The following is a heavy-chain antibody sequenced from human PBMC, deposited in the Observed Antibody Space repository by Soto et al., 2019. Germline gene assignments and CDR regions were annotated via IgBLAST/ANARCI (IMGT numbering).Heavy chain of an antibody. CDR1: GFTVKNYW. CDR3: ARDPYGPGGYGAFDS. Sequence: EVQLVESGGGVVQPGGSLRLSCAASGFTVKNYWMTWVRQAPGKGLEWVANIKQDGTDTYGDSVKGRFTISRDNAKNSVLWQMNSLSAEGMAIYYWARDPYGPGGYGAFDSWGQGTMVPVFS. CDR2: IKQDGTDT. J-gene: IGHJ3*02. V-gene: IGHV3-7*03. D-gene: IGHD3-10*01.